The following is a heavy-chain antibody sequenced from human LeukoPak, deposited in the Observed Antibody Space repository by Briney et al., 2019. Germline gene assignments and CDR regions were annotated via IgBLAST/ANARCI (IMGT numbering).Heavy chain of an antibody. CDR3: AREVMITSGGVYYFDY. J-gene: IGHJ4*02. CDR1: GYTFTSYG. D-gene: IGHD3-16*01. V-gene: IGHV1-18*01. CDR2: ISAYNGNT. Sequence: GASVKVSCKASGYTFTSYGISWVRQAPGQGFEWMGWISAYNGNTNYAQKLQGRVTMTTDTSTSTAYTELRSLRSDDTAVYYCAREVMITSGGVYYFDYWGQGTLVTVSS.